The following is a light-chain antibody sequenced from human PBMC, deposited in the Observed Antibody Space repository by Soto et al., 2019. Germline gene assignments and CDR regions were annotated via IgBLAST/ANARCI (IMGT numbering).Light chain of an antibody. CDR3: ISYRGSDTSYV. Sequence: STLTQHTSVCGSPGQSIPISCTGTSSDIGSYNYVAWYQQFPGRTPKLIIYEVRNRPSGVSFRFSGSKSGKKASLTISGLQAEHEADYYCISYRGSDTSYVFGTGTKVTV. J-gene: IGLJ1*01. CDR1: SSDIGSYNY. V-gene: IGLV2-14*01. CDR2: EVR.